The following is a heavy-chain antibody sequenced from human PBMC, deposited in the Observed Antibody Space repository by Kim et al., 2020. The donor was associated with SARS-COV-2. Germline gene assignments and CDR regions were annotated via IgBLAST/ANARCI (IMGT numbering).Heavy chain of an antibody. CDR3: ARGSLIAAAGTAFDI. D-gene: IGHD6-13*01. Sequence: GGSLRLSCVASGFTFSSYDMHWVRQATGKGLEWVSAIGTAGDTYYPGSVKGRFTISRENAKNSLYLQMNSLRAGDTAVYYCARGSLIAAAGTAFDIWGQGTMVTVSS. CDR2: IGTAGDT. J-gene: IGHJ3*02. V-gene: IGHV3-13*01. CDR1: GFTFSSYD.